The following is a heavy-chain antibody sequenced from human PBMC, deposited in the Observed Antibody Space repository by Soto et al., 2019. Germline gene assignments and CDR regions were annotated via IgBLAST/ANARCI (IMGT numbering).Heavy chain of an antibody. V-gene: IGHV1-69*01. J-gene: IGHJ3*02. CDR2: IIPIFGTA. CDR3: XRANTMILRDXFDI. CDR1: GGTFSSYA. Sequence: QVQLVQSGAEVKKPGSSVKVSCKASGGTFSSYAISWVRQAPGQGLEWMGGIIPIFGTANYAQKFQGRVXXXXDESTSTAYMEXXXXXXXXXXXXXCXRANTMILRDXFDIWGQGTXVTVSS. D-gene: IGHD3-22*01.